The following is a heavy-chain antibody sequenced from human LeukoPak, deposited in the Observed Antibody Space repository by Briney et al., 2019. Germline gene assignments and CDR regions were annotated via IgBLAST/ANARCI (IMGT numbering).Heavy chain of an antibody. Sequence: GGTLRLSCAASGFTFSSYGMSRVRQAPGKGLEWVSAISGSGGSTYYADSVKGRFTISRDNSKNTLYLQMNSLRAEDTAVYYCAKDSVGYSYGPLGFDYWGQGTLVTVSS. CDR2: ISGSGGST. D-gene: IGHD5-18*01. J-gene: IGHJ4*02. CDR1: GFTFSSYG. CDR3: AKDSVGYSYGPLGFDY. V-gene: IGHV3-23*01.